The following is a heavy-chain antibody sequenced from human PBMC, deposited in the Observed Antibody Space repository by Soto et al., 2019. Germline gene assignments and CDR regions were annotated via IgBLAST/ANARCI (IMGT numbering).Heavy chain of an antibody. CDR1: GYSFTSYW. V-gene: IGHV5-51*01. CDR3: ARLPYYDFWSGYYAAWFDP. Sequence: PGEALKISCEGSGYSFTSYWIGWVRQMPGKGLEWMGIIYPGDSDTRYSPSFQGQVTISADKSISTAYLQWSSLKASDTAMYYCARLPYYDFWSGYYAAWFDPWGQGTLVTVSS. D-gene: IGHD3-3*01. J-gene: IGHJ5*02. CDR2: IYPGDSDT.